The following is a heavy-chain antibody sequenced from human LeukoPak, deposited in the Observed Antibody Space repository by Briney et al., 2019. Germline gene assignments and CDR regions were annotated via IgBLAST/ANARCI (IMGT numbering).Heavy chain of an antibody. D-gene: IGHD6-19*01. Sequence: GASVKVSCKASGYTLTSYDINWVRQATGQGLEWMGWMNPNSGNTGYAQKFQGRVTMTRNTSISTAYMELSSLRSEDTAVYYCARGRRRAVAANWFDPWGQGTLVTVSS. CDR2: MNPNSGNT. CDR1: GYTLTSYD. CDR3: ARGRRRAVAANWFDP. V-gene: IGHV1-8*01. J-gene: IGHJ5*02.